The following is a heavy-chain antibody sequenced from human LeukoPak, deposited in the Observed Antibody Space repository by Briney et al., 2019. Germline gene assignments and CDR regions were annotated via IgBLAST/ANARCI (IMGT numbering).Heavy chain of an antibody. Sequence: PGGSLRLSCAASGFTFSNYWMHWVRQAPGKGLVWVSRISTDGSSTTYADSVKGRFTISRDNAKNTLYLQMNSLRAEDTAVYYCARDLGGDYVLDYWGQGTLVTVSS. D-gene: IGHD4-17*01. J-gene: IGHJ4*02. V-gene: IGHV3-74*03. CDR3: ARDLGGDYVLDY. CDR2: ISTDGSST. CDR1: GFTFSNYW.